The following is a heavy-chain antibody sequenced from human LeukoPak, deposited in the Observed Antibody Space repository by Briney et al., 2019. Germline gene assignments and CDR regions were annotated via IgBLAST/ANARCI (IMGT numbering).Heavy chain of an antibody. J-gene: IGHJ4*02. CDR3: ARDKWPTYFDY. V-gene: IGHV3-30*02. D-gene: IGHD5-12*01. CDR2: IRYDGTNK. CDR1: GFTFSSYG. Sequence: GGSLRLSCAASGFTFSSYGMHWVRQAPGKGLEWVACIRYDGTNKYYADSVKGRFTISRDNAKNSLYLQMNSLRAEDTAVYYCARDKWPTYFDYWGQGTLVTVSS.